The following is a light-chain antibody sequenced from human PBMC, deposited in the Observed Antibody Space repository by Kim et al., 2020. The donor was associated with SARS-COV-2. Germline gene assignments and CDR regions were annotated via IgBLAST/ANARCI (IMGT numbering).Light chain of an antibody. Sequence: QSVAISCTVTSRGVGGFNRVSWYQQPPGPAPKLIVYEVSNRPSGVPDRFSGSKSGNTASLTISGLQAGDEANYYCSSPTGIGTWVFGGGTKVTVL. V-gene: IGLV2-18*02. CDR1: SRGVGGFNR. J-gene: IGLJ3*02. CDR2: EVS. CDR3: SSPTGIGTWV.